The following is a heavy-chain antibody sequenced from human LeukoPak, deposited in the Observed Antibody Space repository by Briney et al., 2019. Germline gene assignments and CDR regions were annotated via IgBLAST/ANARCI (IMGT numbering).Heavy chain of an antibody. D-gene: IGHD3-10*01. V-gene: IGHV1-69*05. CDR2: IIPIFGTA. Sequence: SVKVSCKASGGTFSSYAISWVRQAPGQGLEWMGGIIPIFGTANYAQKFQGRVTITTDESTSTACMELSSLRSEDTAVYYCARDDLPYYGSGRSFDYWGQGTLVTVSS. CDR1: GGTFSSYA. CDR3: ARDDLPYYGSGRSFDY. J-gene: IGHJ4*02.